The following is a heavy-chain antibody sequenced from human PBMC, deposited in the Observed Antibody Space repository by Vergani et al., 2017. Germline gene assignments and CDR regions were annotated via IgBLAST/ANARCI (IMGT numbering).Heavy chain of an antibody. V-gene: IGHV3-23*04. J-gene: IGHJ4*02. Sequence: VQLVESGGGVVQPGGSLRLSCAASGFTFNSYGMHWVRQAPGKGLEWVSGISGQNFRTHYADSVKGRFTISRDDSKNTVYLQINSLRAVDTAFYYCADLYRDDCFSPFWGQGTLVTVSS. CDR2: ISGQNFRT. D-gene: IGHD2-21*01. CDR1: GFTFNSYG. CDR3: ADLYRDDCFSPF.